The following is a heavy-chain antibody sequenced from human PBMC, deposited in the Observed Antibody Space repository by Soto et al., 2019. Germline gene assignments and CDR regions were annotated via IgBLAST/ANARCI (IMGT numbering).Heavy chain of an antibody. D-gene: IGHD3-10*01. CDR2: ISAYNGNT. J-gene: IGHJ5*02. Sequence: ASVKVCCKASGYTFTSYGISWVRQAPGQGLEWMGWISAYNGNTNYAQKLQGRVTMTTDTSTSTAYMELRSLRSGDTAVYYCARIYYGSGSVNWFDPWGQGTLVTVSS. CDR1: GYTFTSYG. CDR3: ARIYYGSGSVNWFDP. V-gene: IGHV1-18*01.